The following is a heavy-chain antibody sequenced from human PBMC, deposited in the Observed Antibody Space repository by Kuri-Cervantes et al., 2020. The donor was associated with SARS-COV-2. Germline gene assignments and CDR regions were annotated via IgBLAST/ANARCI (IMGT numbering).Heavy chain of an antibody. V-gene: IGHV1-24*01. Sequence: ASVKVSCKASGYTFTGYYMHWVRQAPGQGLEWMGGFDPEDGETIYAQKFQGRVTMTEDTSTDTAYMELSSLRSEDTAVYYCATAFAYQHPSGWFDPWGQGTLVTVSS. D-gene: IGHD2-2*01. CDR1: GYTFTGYY. CDR2: FDPEDGET. CDR3: ATAFAYQHPSGWFDP. J-gene: IGHJ5*02.